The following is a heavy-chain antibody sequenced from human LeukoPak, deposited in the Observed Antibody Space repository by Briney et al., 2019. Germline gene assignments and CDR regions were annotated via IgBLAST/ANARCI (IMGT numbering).Heavy chain of an antibody. CDR3: ARSNYGDYLFDY. V-gene: IGHV3-21*05. J-gene: IGHJ4*02. D-gene: IGHD4-17*01. CDR2: ISSSSSYT. Sequence: GGSLRLSCVASGFTFRSYGMNWVRQAPGKGLEWVSYISSSSSYTNYADSVKGRFTISRDNAKNSLYLQMNSLRAEDTAVYYCARSNYGDYLFDYWGQGTLVTVSS. CDR1: GFTFRSYG.